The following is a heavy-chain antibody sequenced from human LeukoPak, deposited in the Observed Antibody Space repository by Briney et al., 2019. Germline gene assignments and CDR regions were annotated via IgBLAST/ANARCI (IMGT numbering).Heavy chain of an antibody. D-gene: IGHD2-2*02. J-gene: IGHJ3*02. Sequence: SETLSLTCTVSGGPITRYYWSWIRQPPGKGLEWIGYIYYSGSTNYNPSLKSRVTISVDTSKNQFSLKLSSVIAADTAVYYCARYCSSTSCYRSVSAFDIWGQGTMVTVSS. CDR1: GGPITRYY. CDR2: IYYSGST. CDR3: ARYCSSTSCYRSVSAFDI. V-gene: IGHV4-59*08.